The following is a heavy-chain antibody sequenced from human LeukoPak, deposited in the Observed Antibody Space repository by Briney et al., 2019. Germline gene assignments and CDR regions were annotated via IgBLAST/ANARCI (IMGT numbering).Heavy chain of an antibody. CDR2: ISGSGGST. D-gene: IGHD6-19*01. J-gene: IGHJ4*02. Sequence: SGGSLRLSCAASAFTFRSYAMSWVRQAPGKGLEWVSAISGSGGSTYYADSVKGRFTISRDNSKNTLYLQMNSLRAEDTAVYYCTSGIAVAHYFDYWGQGTLVTVSS. CDR3: TSGIAVAHYFDY. V-gene: IGHV3-23*01. CDR1: AFTFRSYA.